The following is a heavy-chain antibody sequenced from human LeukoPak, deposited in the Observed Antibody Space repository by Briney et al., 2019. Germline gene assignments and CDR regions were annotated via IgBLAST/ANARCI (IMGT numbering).Heavy chain of an antibody. CDR1: GFTFSSYE. Sequence: PGGSLRLSCAASGFTFSSYEMNWVRQAPGKGLEWVSYISSSGSTIYYADSVKGRFTISRDNAKNSLYLQMNSLRAEDTAVYCCAAFIAVAGTYYFDYWGQGTLVTVSS. V-gene: IGHV3-48*03. D-gene: IGHD6-19*01. CDR3: AAFIAVAGTYYFDY. J-gene: IGHJ4*02. CDR2: ISSSGSTI.